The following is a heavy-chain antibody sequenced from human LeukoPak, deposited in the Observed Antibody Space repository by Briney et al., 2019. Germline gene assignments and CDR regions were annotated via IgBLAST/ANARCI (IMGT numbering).Heavy chain of an antibody. CDR1: GYTFTGYY. Sequence: ASVKVSCKASGYTFTGYYMHWVRQAPGQGLEWMGIINPGGGSTNYAQKFQGRVTMTRDTSSSTVYMELSSLKSEDTAVYYCARGTASAGNYFDYWGQGTLVTVSS. CDR3: ARGTASAGNYFDY. J-gene: IGHJ4*02. CDR2: INPGGGST. D-gene: IGHD6-13*01. V-gene: IGHV1-46*01.